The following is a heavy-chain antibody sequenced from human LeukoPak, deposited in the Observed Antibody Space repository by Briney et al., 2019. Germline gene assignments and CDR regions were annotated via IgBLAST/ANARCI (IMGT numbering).Heavy chain of an antibody. CDR3: AKDGSRVDYYGSGSPGWYFDY. Sequence: PGGSLRLSCAASGFTFSSYAMSWVRQAPGKGLEWVSAISGSGGSTYYADSVKGRFTISRDNSKNPLYLQMNSLRAEDTAVYYCAKDGSRVDYYGSGSPGWYFDYWGQGTLVTVSS. CDR1: GFTFSSYA. D-gene: IGHD3-10*01. V-gene: IGHV3-23*01. J-gene: IGHJ4*02. CDR2: ISGSGGST.